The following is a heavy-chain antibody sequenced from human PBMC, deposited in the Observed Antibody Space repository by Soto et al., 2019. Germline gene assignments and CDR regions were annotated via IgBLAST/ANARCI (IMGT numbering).Heavy chain of an antibody. V-gene: IGHV3-21*01. D-gene: IGHD3-10*01. CDR1: GFTFSSYS. Sequence: EVQLVESGGGLVKPGGSLRLSCAASGFTFSSYSMNWVRQAPGKGLEWVSSISSSSSCIYYADSVKGRFTISRDNAKNSLSLQMNSLRAEDTAVYYCARYTYFYGSGSYGPWGQGTLVTVSS. J-gene: IGHJ5*02. CDR3: ARYTYFYGSGSYGP. CDR2: ISSSSSCI.